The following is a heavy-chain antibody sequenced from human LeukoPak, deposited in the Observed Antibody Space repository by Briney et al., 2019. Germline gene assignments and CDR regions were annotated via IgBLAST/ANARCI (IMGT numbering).Heavy chain of an antibody. D-gene: IGHD3-16*01. CDR1: GFIFRTYG. CDR2: IRYGGSHK. Sequence: GGSLRLSCAASGFIFRTYGMPWVRQAPGKGLEWVTFIRYGGSHKYYADSVKGRFTMSRDNSKTTLFLQMNSLRVKDTAVYYCAKRADYYDSSRALYDAFDLWGQGTMVTVSS. V-gene: IGHV3-30*02. CDR3: AKRADYYDSSRALYDAFDL. J-gene: IGHJ3*01.